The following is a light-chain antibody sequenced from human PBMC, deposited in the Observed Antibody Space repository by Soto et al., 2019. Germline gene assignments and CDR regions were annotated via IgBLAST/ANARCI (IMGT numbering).Light chain of an antibody. CDR2: DTD. Sequence: QSVLTQPPSVSAAPGQRVTISSSGSSSNIGKSHVSWYQHLPGTAPKLLIYDTDKRPSGIPDRLYGSKSGTAATLDITGLQTGDEADYYCATWDDSLSAAVFGPGTKLTVL. V-gene: IGLV1-51*01. CDR1: SSNIGKSH. CDR3: ATWDDSLSAAV. J-gene: IGLJ1*01.